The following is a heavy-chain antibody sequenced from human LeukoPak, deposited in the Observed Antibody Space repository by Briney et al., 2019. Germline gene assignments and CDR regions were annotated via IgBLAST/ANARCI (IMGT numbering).Heavy chain of an antibody. CDR2: IYYSGST. J-gene: IGHJ4*02. V-gene: IGHV4-59*01. D-gene: IGHD3-9*01. CDR3: ARVGLLDDILTGRFDY. CDR1: GGSISSYY. Sequence: PSETLSHTCTVSGGSISSYYWSWIRQPPGKGLEWIGYIYYSGSTNYNPSLKSRVTISVDTSKNQSSLKLSSVTAADTAVYYCARVGLLDDILTGRFDYWGQGTLVTVSS.